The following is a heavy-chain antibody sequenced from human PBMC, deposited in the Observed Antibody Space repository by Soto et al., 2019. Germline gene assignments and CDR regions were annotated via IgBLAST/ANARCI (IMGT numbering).Heavy chain of an antibody. D-gene: IGHD6-19*01. Sequence: QVQLVQSGAELKKPGSSVKVSCKVSGGTDGTYSINWVRQAPGQGLEWMGAIIPILSTTNYAQRFQGRVTITADECTGTVYLELTSLKFEDTAVYYCASRAMAVTWFDPWGQGTLVTVSS. CDR3: ASRAMAVTWFDP. V-gene: IGHV1-69*01. J-gene: IGHJ5*02. CDR1: GGTDGTYS. CDR2: IIPILSTT.